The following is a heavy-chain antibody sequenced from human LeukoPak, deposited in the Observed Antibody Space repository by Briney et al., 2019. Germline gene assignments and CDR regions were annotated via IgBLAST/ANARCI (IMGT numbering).Heavy chain of an antibody. Sequence: EASVKVSCKASGGTFSSYAISWVRQAPGQGLEWMGGIIPIFGTANYAQKFQGRVTITADESTSTACMELSSLRSEDTAVYYCAWYYYDSSGYSPFYWGQGTLVTVSS. CDR2: IIPIFGTA. D-gene: IGHD3-22*01. CDR3: AWYYYDSSGYSPFY. V-gene: IGHV1-69*13. CDR1: GGTFSSYA. J-gene: IGHJ4*02.